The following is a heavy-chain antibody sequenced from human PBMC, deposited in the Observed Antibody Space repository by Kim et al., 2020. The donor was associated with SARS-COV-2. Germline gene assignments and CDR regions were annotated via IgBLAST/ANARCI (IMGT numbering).Heavy chain of an antibody. CDR3: ARLYSSSWAFDY. D-gene: IGHD6-13*01. CDR2: K. J-gene: IGHJ4*02. V-gene: IGHV3-7*01. Sequence: KYYVDAVKGRFTISRDKAKNSLYLQMDRLRAEDTAVYYCARLYSSSWAFDYGGQGTLVTVSS.